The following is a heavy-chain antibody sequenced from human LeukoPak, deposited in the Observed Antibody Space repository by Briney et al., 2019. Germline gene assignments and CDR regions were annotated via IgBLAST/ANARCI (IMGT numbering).Heavy chain of an antibody. CDR3: ARGDYDFWSGYSPNYYFDY. CDR1: GGSISSSGYY. CDR2: INHSGST. J-gene: IGHJ4*02. V-gene: IGHV4-39*07. Sequence: SETLSLTCTVSGGSISSSGYYWSWIRQPPGKGLEWIGEINHSGSTNYNPSLKSRVTISVDTSKNQFSLKLSSVTAADTAVYYCARGDYDFWSGYSPNYYFDYWGQGTLVTVSS. D-gene: IGHD3-3*01.